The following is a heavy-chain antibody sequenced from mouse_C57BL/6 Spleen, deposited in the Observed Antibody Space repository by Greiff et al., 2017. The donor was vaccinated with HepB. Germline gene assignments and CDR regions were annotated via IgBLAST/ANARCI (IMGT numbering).Heavy chain of an antibody. D-gene: IGHD2-4*01. CDR3: TLIYYDYGPYAMDY. CDR2: IDPEDGDT. J-gene: IGHJ4*01. V-gene: IGHV14-1*01. CDR1: GFNIKDYY. Sequence: VQLQQSGAELVRPGASVKLSCTASGFNIKDYYMHWVKQRPEQGLEWIGRIDPEDGDTEYAPKFQGKATMTADTSSNTAYLQLSSLTSEDTAVYYCTLIYYDYGPYAMDYWGQGTSVTVSS.